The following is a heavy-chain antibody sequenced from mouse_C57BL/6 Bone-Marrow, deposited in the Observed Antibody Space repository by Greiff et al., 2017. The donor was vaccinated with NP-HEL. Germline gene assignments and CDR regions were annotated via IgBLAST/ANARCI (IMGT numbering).Heavy chain of an antibody. CDR1: GFTFSDYG. D-gene: IGHD2-12*01. CDR2: ISSGSSTI. Sequence: EVKVVESGGGLVKPGGSLKLSCAASGFTFSDYGMHWVRQAPEKGLEWVAYISSGSSTIYYADTVKGRFTISRDNAKNTLFLQMTSLRSEDTAMYYCARRYRGLYYYAMDYWGQGTSVTVFS. CDR3: ARRYRGLYYYAMDY. J-gene: IGHJ4*01. V-gene: IGHV5-17*01.